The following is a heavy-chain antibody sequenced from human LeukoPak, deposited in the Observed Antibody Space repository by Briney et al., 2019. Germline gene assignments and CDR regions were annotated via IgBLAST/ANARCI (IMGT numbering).Heavy chain of an antibody. V-gene: IGHV3-48*01. Sequence: GGSLRLSCAASGFTLSGYSMNWVRQAPGKGLEWVSYTSSSSGTIYYADSVKGRFTISRDNARNSLYLQMNSLRAEDTAVYYCARRNDVAVAGIDVWGQGTLVTVSS. CDR2: TSSSSGTI. CDR3: ARRNDVAVAGIDV. D-gene: IGHD6-19*01. CDR1: GFTLSGYS. J-gene: IGHJ4*02.